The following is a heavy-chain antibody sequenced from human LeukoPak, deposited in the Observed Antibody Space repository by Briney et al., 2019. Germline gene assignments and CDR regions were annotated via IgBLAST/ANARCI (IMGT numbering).Heavy chain of an antibody. Sequence: GEALKIFCKSSGYSFTSFWIGWVRQMPGKGLEWIRIIYPGDSDTRYRPSFQGQVTISADKYISTAYLQWSSLKASDTAMYYCARQEAVAPDYWGQGTLVTVSS. CDR1: GYSFTSFW. CDR2: IYPGDSDT. J-gene: IGHJ4*02. V-gene: IGHV5-51*01. D-gene: IGHD6-19*01. CDR3: ARQEAVAPDY.